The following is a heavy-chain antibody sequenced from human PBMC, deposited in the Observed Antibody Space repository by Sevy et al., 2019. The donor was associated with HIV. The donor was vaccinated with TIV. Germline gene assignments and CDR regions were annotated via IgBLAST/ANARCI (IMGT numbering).Heavy chain of an antibody. D-gene: IGHD3-10*01. CDR1: GGSISSYY. Sequence: SETLSLTCTVSGGSISSYYWSWIRQPPGKGLEWIGYIYYSGSTNYNPSLKSRVTISVDTSKNQFSLRLSSVTAADTAVYYCARVTGRSAGFDYWGQGTLVTVSS. J-gene: IGHJ4*02. CDR3: ARVTGRSAGFDY. CDR2: IYYSGST. V-gene: IGHV4-59*01.